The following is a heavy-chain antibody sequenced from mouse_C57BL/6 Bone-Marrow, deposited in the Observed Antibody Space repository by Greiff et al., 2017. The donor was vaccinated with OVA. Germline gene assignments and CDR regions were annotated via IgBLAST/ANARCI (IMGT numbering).Heavy chain of an antibody. V-gene: IGHV1-50*01. CDR1: GYTFTSYW. CDR3: ARVDY. CDR2: IDPSDSYT. J-gene: IGHJ4*01. Sequence: QVHVKQSGAELVKPGASVKLSCKASGYTFTSYWMQWVKQRPGQGLEWIGEIDPSDSYTNYNQKFKGKATLTVDTSSSTAYMQLSSLTSEDSAVYYCARVDYWGQGTSVTVSS.